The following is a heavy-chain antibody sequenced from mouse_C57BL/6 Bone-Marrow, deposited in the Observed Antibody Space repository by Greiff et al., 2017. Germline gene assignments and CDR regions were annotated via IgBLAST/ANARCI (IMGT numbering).Heavy chain of an antibody. CDR2: IYPRSGNT. Sequence: QVQLQQSGAELARPGASVKLSCKASGYTFTSYGISWVKQRTGQGLEWIGEIYPRSGNTYSNEKFKGKATLTADKSSSTAYLELRSLTSEDSAVYFCARDYWGQGTLVTVSA. CDR3: ARDY. V-gene: IGHV1-81*01. CDR1: GYTFTSYG. J-gene: IGHJ3*01.